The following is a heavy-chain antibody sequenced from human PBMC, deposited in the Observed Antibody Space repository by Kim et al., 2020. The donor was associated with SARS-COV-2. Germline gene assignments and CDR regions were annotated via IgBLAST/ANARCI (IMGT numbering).Heavy chain of an antibody. D-gene: IGHD3-22*01. CDR3: ARFTTRYYYDSSGYYP. J-gene: IGHJ5*02. Sequence: SETLSLTCTVSGGSISSSSYYWGWIRQPPGKGLEWIGSIYYSGSTYYNPSLKSRVTISVDTSKNQFSLKLSSVTAADTAVYYCARFTTRYYYDSSGYYPWGQGTLVTVSS. CDR2: IYYSGST. V-gene: IGHV4-39*07. CDR1: GGSISSSSYY.